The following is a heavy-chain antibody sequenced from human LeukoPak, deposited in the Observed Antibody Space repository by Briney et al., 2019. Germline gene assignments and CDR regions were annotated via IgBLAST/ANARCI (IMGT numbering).Heavy chain of an antibody. CDR2: IYYSGST. CDR3: ARDRGWMTPVDY. Sequence: SETLSLTCAVYGGSFSGYYWSWIRQPPGKGLEWIGSIYYSGSTYYNPALKSRVTISVDTSKNQFSLKLSSVTAADTAVYYCARDRGWMTPVDYWGQGTLVTVSS. CDR1: GGSFSGYY. V-gene: IGHV4-34*01. D-gene: IGHD6-19*01. J-gene: IGHJ4*02.